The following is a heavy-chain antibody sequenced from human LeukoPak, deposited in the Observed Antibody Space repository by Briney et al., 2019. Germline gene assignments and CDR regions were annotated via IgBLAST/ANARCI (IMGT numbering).Heavy chain of an antibody. CDR1: GFTFSSYA. CDR3: AKAGMRVVVITFDY. Sequence: GGSLRLSCAASGFTFSSYAMSWVRQAPGKGLEWVSAMSGSGGSTYYADSVKGRFTISRDNSKNTLYLQMNSLRAEDTAVYYCAKAGMRVVVITFDYWGQGTLVTVSS. D-gene: IGHD3-22*01. V-gene: IGHV3-23*01. J-gene: IGHJ4*02. CDR2: MSGSGGST.